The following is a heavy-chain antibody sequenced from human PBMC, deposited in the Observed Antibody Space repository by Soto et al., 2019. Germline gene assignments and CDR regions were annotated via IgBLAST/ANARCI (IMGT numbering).Heavy chain of an antibody. V-gene: IGHV4-31*03. CDR3: ARDGPLPHGSGSYDY. J-gene: IGHJ4*02. Sequence: QVQLQESGPGLVKPSQTLSLTCTVSGGSISSGGYYWSWIRQHPGKGLEWIGYIYYSGSTYYNPSLKSRVTISVDPANDLFSLKLSSVAAADTAVYYCARDGPLPHGSGSYDYWGQGTLVTVSS. D-gene: IGHD3-10*01. CDR1: GGSISSGGYY. CDR2: IYYSGST.